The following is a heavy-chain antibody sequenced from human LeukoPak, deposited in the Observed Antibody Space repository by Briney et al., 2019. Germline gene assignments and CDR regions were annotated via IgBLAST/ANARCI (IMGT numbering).Heavy chain of an antibody. D-gene: IGHD5-18*01. CDR1: GYTFTSYG. CDR3: AKWALGLDTATIFYYYYGMDV. Sequence: ASVKVSCKASGYTFTSYGISWVRQAPGQGLEWMGWINAYNGNTNYAQKLQGRVTMTTDTSTSTAYIELRRLRDDDTAGYDCAKWALGLDTATIFYYYYGMDVWGQGTTVTVSS. J-gene: IGHJ6*02. CDR2: INAYNGNT. V-gene: IGHV1-18*01.